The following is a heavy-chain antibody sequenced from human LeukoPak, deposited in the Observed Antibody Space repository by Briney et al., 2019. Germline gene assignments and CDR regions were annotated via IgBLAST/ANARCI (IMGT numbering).Heavy chain of an antibody. Sequence: GGSLRLSCAASGFTFSSYSMNWVRQAPGKGLEWVSTICGSCGNTHYADSVKGRFTISRDNSKNTLYLQMSSLRVEDTAVYYCTKDVGVVMFDYWGQGTLVTVSS. J-gene: IGHJ4*02. CDR1: GFTFSSYS. V-gene: IGHV3-23*01. D-gene: IGHD3-3*01. CDR3: TKDVGVVMFDY. CDR2: ICGSCGNT.